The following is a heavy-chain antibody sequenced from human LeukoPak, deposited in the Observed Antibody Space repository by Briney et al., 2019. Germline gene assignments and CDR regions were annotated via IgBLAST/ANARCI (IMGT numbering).Heavy chain of an antibody. CDR1: GGSISSYY. D-gene: IGHD5-12*01. Sequence: PSETLSLTCTVSGGSISSYYWSWIRQPPGKGLEWIGYIYYSGSTNYNPSLKSRVTISVDTSKNQFSLKLSSVTAADTAVYYCAREGRDIVATTVGYFDYWGQGTLVTVSS. V-gene: IGHV4-59*12. CDR2: IYYSGST. J-gene: IGHJ4*02. CDR3: AREGRDIVATTVGYFDY.